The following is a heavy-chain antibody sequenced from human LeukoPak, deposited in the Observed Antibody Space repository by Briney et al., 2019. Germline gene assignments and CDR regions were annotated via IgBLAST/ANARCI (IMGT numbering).Heavy chain of an antibody. CDR3: AGERSYSSSSYYFDY. V-gene: IGHV3-48*01. D-gene: IGHD6-13*01. CDR1: GFTFSSYS. Sequence: GGSLRLSCAASGFTFSSYSMNWVRQAPGMGLEWVSYISSSSSTIYYADSVKGRFTISRDNAKNSLYLQMNSLRAEDTAVYYCAGERSYSSSSYYFDYWGQGTLVTVSS. J-gene: IGHJ4*02. CDR2: ISSSSSTI.